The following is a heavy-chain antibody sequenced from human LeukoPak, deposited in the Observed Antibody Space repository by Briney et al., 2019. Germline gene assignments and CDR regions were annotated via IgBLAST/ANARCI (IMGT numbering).Heavy chain of an antibody. CDR3: ARLDAAAGRYLQFFY. V-gene: IGHV4-59*08. Sequence: SETLSLTCTVSGGSISNYYWSWIRQSPEKGLEWIGYIHDSGSTNYNPSLKSRVTISVDTSKNQFSLKLSSVAAADTAVYYCARLDAAAGRYLQFFYWGQGTLVTVSS. J-gene: IGHJ4*02. D-gene: IGHD5-24*01. CDR2: IHDSGST. CDR1: GGSISNYY.